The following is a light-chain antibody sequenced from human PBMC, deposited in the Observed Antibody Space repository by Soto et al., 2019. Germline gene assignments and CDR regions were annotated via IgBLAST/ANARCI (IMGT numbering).Light chain of an antibody. CDR3: SSYKTSSTVVV. CDR2: GVS. CDR1: SSDIGGYNY. Sequence: QSALTQPASVSGSPGQSITISCTGTSSDIGGYNYVSWYQQYPGKAPKLMIFGVSDRPSGVSNRFSGSKSGNTASLTISRLQAEDEADYYCSSYKTSSTVVVFGGGTKLTVL. J-gene: IGLJ2*01. V-gene: IGLV2-14*01.